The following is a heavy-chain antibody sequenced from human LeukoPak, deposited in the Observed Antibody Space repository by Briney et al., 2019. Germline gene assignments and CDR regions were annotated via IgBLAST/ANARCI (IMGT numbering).Heavy chain of an antibody. D-gene: IGHD3-22*01. V-gene: IGHV4-39*01. Sequence: SETLSLTCTVSGGSISSSSYYWGWIRQPPGKGLEWIGSIYYSGSTYYNPSLKSRVTISVDTSKNQFSLKLSSVTAADTAVYYCASQQTYYYDSSGYTYFDYWGQGTLVTVSS. CDR3: ASQQTYYYDSSGYTYFDY. J-gene: IGHJ4*02. CDR1: GGSISSSSYY. CDR2: IYYSGST.